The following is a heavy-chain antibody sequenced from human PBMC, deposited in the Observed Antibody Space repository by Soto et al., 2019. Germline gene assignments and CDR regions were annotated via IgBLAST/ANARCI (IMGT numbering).Heavy chain of an antibody. V-gene: IGHV4-34*01. J-gene: IGHJ6*03. CDR1: GGSFSGYY. Sequence: SETLSLTCAVYGGSFSGYYWSWIRQPPGKGLEWIGEINHSGSTNYNPSLKSRVTISVDTSKNQFSLKLSSVTAADTAVYYCAREYCSGGSCYPRADYYYMDVWGKGTTVTVSS. CDR2: INHSGST. D-gene: IGHD2-15*01. CDR3: AREYCSGGSCYPRADYYYMDV.